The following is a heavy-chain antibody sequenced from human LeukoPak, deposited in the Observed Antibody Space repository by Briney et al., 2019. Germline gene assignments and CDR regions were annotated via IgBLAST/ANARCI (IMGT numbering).Heavy chain of an antibody. V-gene: IGHV4-59*01. Sequence: SETLSLTCTVSGGSISSYYWSWIRQPPGKGLEWVGYIYYSGSTNYNPSLKSRVTISVDTSKNQFSLKLSSVTAADTAVYYCARKRVGATAFDYWGQGTLVTVSS. J-gene: IGHJ4*02. CDR2: IYYSGST. D-gene: IGHD1-26*01. CDR1: GGSISSYY. CDR3: ARKRVGATAFDY.